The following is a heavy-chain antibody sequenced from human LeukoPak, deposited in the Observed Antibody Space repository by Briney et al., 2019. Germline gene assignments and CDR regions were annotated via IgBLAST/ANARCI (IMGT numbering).Heavy chain of an antibody. CDR2: ISGSGGST. J-gene: IGHJ4*02. V-gene: IGHV3-23*01. CDR3: AKEGDYYDSSGYTDY. D-gene: IGHD3-22*01. Sequence: GGSLRLSCAASGFTFSSYGMSWVRQAPGKGLEWVSAISGSGGSTYYADSVKGRFTISRDNSKNTLYLQMNSLRAEDTAVYYCAKEGDYYDSSGYTDYWGQGTLVTFSS. CDR1: GFTFSSYG.